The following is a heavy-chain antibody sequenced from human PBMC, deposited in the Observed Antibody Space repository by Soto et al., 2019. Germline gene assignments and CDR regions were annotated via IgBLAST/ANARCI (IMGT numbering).Heavy chain of an antibody. CDR1: GFTFSSYG. V-gene: IGHV3-48*02. J-gene: IGHJ4*02. CDR3: ARDSLTHYGGNLDY. CDR2: IDKSGTTR. D-gene: IGHD4-17*01. Sequence: PGGSLRLSCVGSGFTFSSYGMNWVRQGPGKGLEWLSSIDKSGTTRYYADSVKGRFTISRDNAKKSVYLQMNSLRDEDTAVYYCARDSLTHYGGNLDYWGQGTLVTVSS.